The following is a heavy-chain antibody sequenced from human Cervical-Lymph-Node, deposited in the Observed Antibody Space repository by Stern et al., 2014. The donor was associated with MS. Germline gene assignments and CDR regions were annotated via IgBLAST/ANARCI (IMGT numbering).Heavy chain of an antibody. CDR1: GGSISSSSYY. Sequence: QLQLQESGPGLVQPSETLSLTCTVSGGSISSSSYYWGWIRQPPGKGLEWIGSVYYSGSTYYNPSLKSRVTISVDTAESQFPLELSFVTAADTAVYYCARHDYDSSYFFDYWGQGTLVTVSS. V-gene: IGHV4-39*01. J-gene: IGHJ4*02. D-gene: IGHD3-22*01. CDR3: ARHDYDSSYFFDY. CDR2: VYYSGST.